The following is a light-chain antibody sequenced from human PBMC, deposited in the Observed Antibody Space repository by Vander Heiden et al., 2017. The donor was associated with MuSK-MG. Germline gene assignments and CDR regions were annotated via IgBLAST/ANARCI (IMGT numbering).Light chain of an antibody. V-gene: IGLV2-8*01. CDR1: SSDVGGYNS. CDR2: EVT. Sequence: QSALTQPPSASGSPGQSVTISCTGTSSDVGGYNSVSWYQQHPGNAPILMIYEVTKRPSGVPDRFSGSKSGNTASLTVSGLQAADEAHYYCISYSSSTQGVIGGGTKL. CDR3: ISYSSSTQGV. J-gene: IGLJ2*01.